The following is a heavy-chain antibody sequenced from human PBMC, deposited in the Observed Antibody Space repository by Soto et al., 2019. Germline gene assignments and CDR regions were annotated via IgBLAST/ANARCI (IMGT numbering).Heavy chain of an antibody. J-gene: IGHJ4*02. V-gene: IGHV3-23*01. CDR2: IIGNAKDI. D-gene: IGHD7-27*01. Sequence: GGSLRLSCAASGFSFSIYAMNWVRQAPGKGLEWVSGIIGNAKDIYYADSVKGRFTISRDNSKNTPFLQMSSLRADDTAVYYCAKDARPDGHWDIESWGQGTLVTVSS. CDR3: AKDARPDGHWDIES. CDR1: GFSFSIYA.